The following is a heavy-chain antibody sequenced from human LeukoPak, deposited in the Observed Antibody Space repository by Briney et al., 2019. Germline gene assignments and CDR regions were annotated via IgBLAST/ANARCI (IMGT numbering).Heavy chain of an antibody. CDR1: GFTFSGRW. V-gene: IGHV3-7*01. Sequence: GGSLRLSCAASGFTFSGRWTGWVRQAPGKGLEYEANIKQDGSEKYYVDSVQGRFAISRDNADSSLYLQMNSLRAGDMAVYYCARLVVVTAQYWYYDLWGRGTLVTVSS. CDR2: IKQDGSEK. J-gene: IGHJ2*01. CDR3: ARLVVVTAQYWYYDL. D-gene: IGHD2-21*02.